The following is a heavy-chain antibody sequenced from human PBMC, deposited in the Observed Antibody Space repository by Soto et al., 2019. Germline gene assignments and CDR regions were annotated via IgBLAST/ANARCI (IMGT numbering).Heavy chain of an antibody. J-gene: IGHJ6*02. V-gene: IGHV4-31*03. CDR1: GGAISSGGYY. D-gene: IGHD2-2*01. CDR2: IYYSGST. Sequence: PSETLSHTCTVSGGAISSGGYYWSWIRQHPGKGLEWIGYIYYSGSTYYNPSLKSRVTISVDTSKNQFSLKLSSVTAADTAVYYCARDRVVPAAIYYYGMDVWGQGTTVTVSS. CDR3: ARDRVVPAAIYYYGMDV.